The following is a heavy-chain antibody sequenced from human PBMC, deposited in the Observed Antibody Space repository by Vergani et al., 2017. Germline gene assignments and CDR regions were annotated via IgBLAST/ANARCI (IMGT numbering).Heavy chain of an antibody. CDR3: ARQRPGSGWSPGDFDD. CDR2: IMPDGSAT. J-gene: IGHJ4*02. Sequence: EVLLVESGGGLVQPGESLRLSCTASGFTFSDFWMTWVRQVPGKGLEWVANIMPDGSATMYADSLRGRFSISRDNAKNSLHLHMSSLRVEDTAVYFCARQRPGSGWSPGDFDDWGQGILVTVSS. CDR1: GFTFSDFW. V-gene: IGHV3-7*01. D-gene: IGHD6-19*01.